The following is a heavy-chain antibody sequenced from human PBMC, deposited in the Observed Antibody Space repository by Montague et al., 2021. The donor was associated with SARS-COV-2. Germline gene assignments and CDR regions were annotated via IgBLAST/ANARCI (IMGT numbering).Heavy chain of an antibody. D-gene: IGHD4-17*01. CDR2: IYNSGST. J-gene: IGHJ6*02. Sequence: TLSLTCTVSGGSISSGSYYWSWIRQPAGKGLEWIGRIYNSGSTNYNPSLKSRVTMSVDTSKNQFSLKVSSVTAADTAVYYCARDYGDYSYYYGLDVWGQGTTVTVSS. CDR1: GGSISSGSYY. V-gene: IGHV4-61*02. CDR3: ARDYGDYSYYYGLDV.